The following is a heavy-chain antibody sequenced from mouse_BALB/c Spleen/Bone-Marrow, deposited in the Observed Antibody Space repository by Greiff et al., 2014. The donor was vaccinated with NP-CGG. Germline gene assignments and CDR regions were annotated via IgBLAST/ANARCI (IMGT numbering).Heavy chain of an antibody. V-gene: IGHV5-17*02. Sequence: DVKLQESGGGLVQPGGSRKLSCAASGFTFSGFGMHWVRQAPEKGLEWVAYISSGSSTIYYADTVKGRFTISRDNPKNTLFLQMTSLRSEDTAMYYCARYYGNYSGYFDVWGAGTTVTVSS. CDR2: ISSGSSTI. J-gene: IGHJ1*01. D-gene: IGHD2-1*01. CDR3: ARYYGNYSGYFDV. CDR1: GFTFSGFG.